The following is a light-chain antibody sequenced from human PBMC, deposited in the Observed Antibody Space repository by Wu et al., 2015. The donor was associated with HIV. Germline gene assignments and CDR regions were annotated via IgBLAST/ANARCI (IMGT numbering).Light chain of an antibody. CDR3: HQYSSYSSYT. J-gene: IGKJ2*01. Sequence: DIQMTQSPSTLSASVGDRVTITCRASQSISTWLAWYQQKPGKAPKLLIYKASSLESGVPSGFSGSGSGTEFTLSISSLQPDDFATYYCHQYSSYSSYTFGQGTKLEFK. V-gene: IGKV1-5*03. CDR2: KAS. CDR1: QSISTW.